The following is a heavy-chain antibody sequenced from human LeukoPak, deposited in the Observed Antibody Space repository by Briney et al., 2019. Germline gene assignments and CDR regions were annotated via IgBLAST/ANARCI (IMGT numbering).Heavy chain of an antibody. CDR2: INHSGST. CDR1: GGSFSGYY. V-gene: IGHV4-34*01. Sequence: SETLSLTCAVYGGSFSGYYWSWIRQPPGKGLEWIGEINHSGSTDYNPSLKSRVTISVDTSKNQFSLKLSSVTAADTAVYYCAGGSAMANDYWGQGTLATVSS. CDR3: AGGSAMANDY. J-gene: IGHJ4*02. D-gene: IGHD5-18*01.